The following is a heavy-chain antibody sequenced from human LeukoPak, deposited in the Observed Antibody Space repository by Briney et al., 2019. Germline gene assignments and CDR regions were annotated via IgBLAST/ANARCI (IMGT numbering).Heavy chain of an antibody. V-gene: IGHV1-18*01. J-gene: IGHJ6*04. CDR1: GYTFTSYG. CDR3: ARDYFRIGYCTNGVCPKDV. Sequence: GASVKVTCKASGYTFTSYGISWVRQAPGQGLEWMGWISAYNGNTNYAQKLQGRVTMTTDTSTSTAYMELRSLRSDDTAVYYCARDYFRIGYCTNGVCPKDVWGKGTTVTVSS. D-gene: IGHD2-8*01. CDR2: ISAYNGNT.